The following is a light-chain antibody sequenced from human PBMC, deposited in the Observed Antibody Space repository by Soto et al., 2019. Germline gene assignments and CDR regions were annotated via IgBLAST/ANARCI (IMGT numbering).Light chain of an antibody. J-gene: IGKJ4*01. CDR3: QQYGSSPT. CDR1: QSVGSY. Sequence: EIVLTQSPATLSLSPGEGATLSCRASQSVGSYLAWYQQKLGQAPRLLIYDASKRATGIPARFSGSGSGTDFTLTINSLEPEDFAVYSCQQYGSSPTFGGGTKVEIK. CDR2: DAS. V-gene: IGKV3-11*01.